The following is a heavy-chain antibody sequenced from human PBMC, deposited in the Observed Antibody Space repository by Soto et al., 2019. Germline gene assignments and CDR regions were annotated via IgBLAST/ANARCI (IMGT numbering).Heavy chain of an antibody. D-gene: IGHD4-17*01. J-gene: IGHJ4*02. CDR3: AKTDAMTIRDGFDY. CDR2: ISGSGSNP. Sequence: EVQVLESGGGLVQPGGSLRLSCAASGFTFSSYAMSWVRQAPGQGLEWVSAISGSGSNPYYAGSGKGRFTISTDNSKKTLYLQMNSLRAEDTALYYCAKTDAMTIRDGFDYWGQGTRVTVSS. V-gene: IGHV3-23*01. CDR1: GFTFSSYA.